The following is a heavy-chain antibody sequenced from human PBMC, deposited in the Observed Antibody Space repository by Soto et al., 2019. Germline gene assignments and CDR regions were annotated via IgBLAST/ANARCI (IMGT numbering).Heavy chain of an antibody. D-gene: IGHD3-22*01. J-gene: IGHJ4*02. CDR3: VRDGNHYDSSGPCFDE. V-gene: IGHV3-30-3*01. CDR1: GFTFSSYA. Sequence: GGSLRLSCAASGFTFSSYAMHWVRQAPGKGLEWVAVISYDGSNKYYADSVKGRFTISRDNSKNTLYLQMNSLRTEDTAVHYCVRDGNHYDSSGPCFDEWGQGTLVTVSS. CDR2: ISYDGSNK.